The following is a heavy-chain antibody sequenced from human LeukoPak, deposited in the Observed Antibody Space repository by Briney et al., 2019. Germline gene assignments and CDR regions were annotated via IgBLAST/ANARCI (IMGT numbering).Heavy chain of an antibody. CDR1: VGTLSNYA. Sequence: SSVKVSCKASVGTLSNYAISWLRQAPRHPLEWVGRNIPILVIANYAQQPHARDTSTADKTPSQAHIVLRTLSSEDTTDYYGSRDQQPIAAAAIRDYYYGMDVWGQGTTVTVSS. CDR2: NIPILVIA. V-gene: IGHV1-69*04. J-gene: IGHJ6*01. D-gene: IGHD6-13*01. CDR3: SRDQQPIAAAAIRDYYYGMDV.